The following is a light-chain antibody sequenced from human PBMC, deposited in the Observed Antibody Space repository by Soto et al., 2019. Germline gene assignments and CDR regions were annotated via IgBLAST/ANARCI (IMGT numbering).Light chain of an antibody. Sequence: EIVLTQSPDTLSLSAGERATLSCWASHSVTTHLAWFQQRPGQTPRLLIYDASTRAPGIPARLSGRRSGADFTLTISSIEPADFAVYYCQQRSDSITFGQGTRLYIK. CDR2: DAS. J-gene: IGKJ5*01. V-gene: IGKV3-11*01. CDR1: HSVTTH. CDR3: QQRSDSIT.